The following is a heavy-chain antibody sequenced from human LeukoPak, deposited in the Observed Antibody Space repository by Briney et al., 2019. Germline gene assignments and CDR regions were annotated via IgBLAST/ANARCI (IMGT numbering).Heavy chain of an antibody. CDR3: TGGRSDRGYYGFDV. Sequence: PGGSLRLSCAASGFSFSDHYMDWVRQAPGQGLEWVGRIRNKARSYTTEYAASVTGRFTISRDDSENSLYLQMNSLTIEDTAVYYCTGGRSDRGYYGFDVWGQGTTVIVSS. CDR2: IRNKARSYTT. V-gene: IGHV3-72*01. J-gene: IGHJ6*02. CDR1: GFSFSDHY.